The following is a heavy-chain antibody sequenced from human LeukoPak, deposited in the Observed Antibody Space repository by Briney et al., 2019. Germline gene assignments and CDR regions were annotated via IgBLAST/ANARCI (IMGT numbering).Heavy chain of an antibody. J-gene: IGHJ4*02. CDR2: IYYSGST. CDR1: GGSISSYY. Sequence: SETLSLTCTVSGGSISSYYWSWIRQPPGKGLEWIGYIYYSGSTNYNPSLKSRVTISVDTSKNQFSLKLSSVTAADTAVYYCARAFKPGREDYWGQGTLVTVSS. CDR3: ARAFKPGREDY. V-gene: IGHV4-59*01.